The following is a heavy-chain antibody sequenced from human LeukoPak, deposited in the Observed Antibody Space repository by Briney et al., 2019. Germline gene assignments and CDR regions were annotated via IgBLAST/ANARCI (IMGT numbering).Heavy chain of an antibody. D-gene: IGHD2-2*01. CDR2: IYYSGST. V-gene: IGHV4-59*01. CDR1: GGSISSYY. CDR3: ARDSVDFFDY. Sequence: SETLSLTCTVSGGSISSYYWSWIRQPPGKGLECMWYIYYSGSTNYNPSLKGPVTISVDTSKNQFSLKLSSATAADTAVYYCARDSVDFFDYWGQGTLVTVSS. J-gene: IGHJ4*02.